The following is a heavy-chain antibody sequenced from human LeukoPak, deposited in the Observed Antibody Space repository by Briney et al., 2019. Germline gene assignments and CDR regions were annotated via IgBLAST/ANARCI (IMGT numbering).Heavy chain of an antibody. D-gene: IGHD1-1*01. J-gene: IGHJ4*02. V-gene: IGHV3-72*01. CDR2: SRNKANSYTT. Sequence: GGSLRLSCAVSGFTFSDHYMDWVRQAPGKGLEWLGRSRNKANSYTTEYAASVEVRFTISRDDSKNSLYLQMNSLTPEDTAVYYCARATGTTGGTNFDYWGQGTLVTVSS. CDR1: GFTFSDHY. CDR3: ARATGTTGGTNFDY.